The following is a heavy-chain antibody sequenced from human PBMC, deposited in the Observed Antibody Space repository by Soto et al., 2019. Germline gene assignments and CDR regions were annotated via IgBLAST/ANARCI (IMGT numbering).Heavy chain of an antibody. CDR3: ARETYGISGYYVPPHYFDY. J-gene: IGHJ4*02. Sequence: PSETLSLTCAVSGDSITSTNWWSWVRQPPGKGLEWIGEIYHDGTTNYNPSLKSRVTISLDKSKNQFSLKLTSVTAADTAVYYCARETYGISGYYVPPHYFDYWGQGSQVTVSS. D-gene: IGHD3-22*01. V-gene: IGHV4-4*02. CDR1: GDSITSTNW. CDR2: IYHDGTT.